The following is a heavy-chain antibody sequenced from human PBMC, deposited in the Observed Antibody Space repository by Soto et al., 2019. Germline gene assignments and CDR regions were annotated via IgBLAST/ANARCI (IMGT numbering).Heavy chain of an antibody. Sequence: ASVKVSCKASGYTFSDYYIHWMRQAPGQGLEWMGWINPNSGGTKYAHKFQGWVTMTRDTSIKTAYMELSRLTSDDTAVYYCARESGGATATLGYYYFYMDVWGKGTTVTVSS. CDR2: INPNSGGT. D-gene: IGHD5-12*01. CDR1: GYTFSDYY. J-gene: IGHJ6*03. V-gene: IGHV1-2*04. CDR3: ARESGGATATLGYYYFYMDV.